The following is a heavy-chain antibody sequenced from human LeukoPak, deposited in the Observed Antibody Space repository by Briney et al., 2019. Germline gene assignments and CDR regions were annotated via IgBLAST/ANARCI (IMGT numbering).Heavy chain of an antibody. CDR3: ARHLAYSSSSTFDI. Sequence: SETLSLTCTVSGGSISSSSSYWGWIRQPPGKGLEWIGSICHSGSTYYNPSLKSRVTISVDTSKNQFSLKLSSVTAADTAVYYCARHLAYSSSSTFDIWGQGTMVTVSS. V-gene: IGHV4-39*01. CDR2: ICHSGST. CDR1: GGSISSSSSY. D-gene: IGHD6-6*01. J-gene: IGHJ3*02.